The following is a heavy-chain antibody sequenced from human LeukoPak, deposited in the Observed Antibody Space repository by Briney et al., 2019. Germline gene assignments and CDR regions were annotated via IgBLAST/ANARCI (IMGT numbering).Heavy chain of an antibody. CDR1: GFTLSSYA. CDR3: ARGRYYSDSSGYYRGYYFDY. J-gene: IGHJ4*02. Sequence: GGALRLSCAASGFTLSSYAMHVVRQAPGKGREGVAVISYDGSNKYYADSVKGRFTISRDNSKNPLYLQMNSLRAEDPAVYYCARGRYYSDSSGYYRGYYFDYWGQGTLVTVSS. D-gene: IGHD3-22*01. V-gene: IGHV3-30-3*01. CDR2: ISYDGSNK.